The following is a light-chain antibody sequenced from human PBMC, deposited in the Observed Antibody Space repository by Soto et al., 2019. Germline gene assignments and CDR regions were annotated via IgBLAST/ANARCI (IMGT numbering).Light chain of an antibody. CDR2: DAS. V-gene: IGKV3-11*01. CDR3: QQRSDWPRT. CDR1: QSISSY. J-gene: IGKJ1*01. Sequence: EIELTQSPATLSLSPGERATLSCGASQSISSYLAWYQQKPGQAPRLLIYDASNRATGIPARFSGSGSGTDFTLTISSLEPGDFAVYYCQQRSDWPRTFGQGTKVEIK.